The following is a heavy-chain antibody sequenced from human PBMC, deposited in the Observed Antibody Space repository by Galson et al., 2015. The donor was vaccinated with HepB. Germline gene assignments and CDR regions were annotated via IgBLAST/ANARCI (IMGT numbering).Heavy chain of an antibody. D-gene: IGHD6-19*01. CDR1: GFPFSDYG. Sequence: SLRLSCATSGFPFSDYGMHWVRQAPGKGLEWLAVIWYDGSQKFHEDSVEGRFTISRGNSKNMLFLQMDSLRVDDTAVYFCVRDSGLYGLDVWGQGTRVTVSS. CDR2: IWYDGSQK. CDR3: VRDSGLYGLDV. V-gene: IGHV3-33*01. J-gene: IGHJ6*02.